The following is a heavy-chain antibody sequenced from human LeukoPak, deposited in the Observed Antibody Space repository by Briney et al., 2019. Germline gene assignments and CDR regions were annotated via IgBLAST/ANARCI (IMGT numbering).Heavy chain of an antibody. D-gene: IGHD3-22*01. CDR1: GFTFSSYA. CDR3: ARDDWEYSSGYSPMDY. J-gene: IGHJ4*02. V-gene: IGHV3-30-3*01. Sequence: GGSLRLSCAASGFTFSSYAMHWVRQAPGKGLEWVAVISYVGSNKYYADSVKGRFTISRDNPKNTLYLQMNSLRAEDTAVYYCARDDWEYSSGYSPMDYWGQGTLVTVSS. CDR2: ISYVGSNK.